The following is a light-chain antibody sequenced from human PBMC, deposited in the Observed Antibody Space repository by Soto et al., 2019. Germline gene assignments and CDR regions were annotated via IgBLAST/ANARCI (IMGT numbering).Light chain of an antibody. CDR3: QQNETLIT. Sequence: EIVLTQSTVTLSLPPGERATLSCRASQSLSSSDLAWYQHKPRPRRMLLEYGAFTGATGIPDRFSGSGSGKDFTLNISRLEDEDVAVYYYQQNETLITFGQGTRLEI. CDR2: GAF. V-gene: IGKV3-20*01. J-gene: IGKJ5*01. CDR1: QSLSSSD.